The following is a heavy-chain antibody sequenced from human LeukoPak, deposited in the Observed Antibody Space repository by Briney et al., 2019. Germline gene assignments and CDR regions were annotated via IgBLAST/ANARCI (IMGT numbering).Heavy chain of an antibody. CDR2: ISGYNGRA. CDR3: ARDPERWVAGPPPY. D-gene: IGHD1-26*01. CDR1: GYTFIAYG. V-gene: IGHV1-18*01. Sequence: ASVRVSCKTSGYTFIAYGISWVRQAPGQGLEWMGWISGYNGRANYAHKFQDRVILTIGTSSNTIDMELRNLRSDDTAMYYCARDPERWVAGPPPYWGQGTLVTVSS. J-gene: IGHJ4*02.